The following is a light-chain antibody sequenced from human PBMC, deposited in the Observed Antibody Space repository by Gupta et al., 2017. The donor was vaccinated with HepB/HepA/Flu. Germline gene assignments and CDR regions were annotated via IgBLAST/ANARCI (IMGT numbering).Light chain of an antibody. CDR2: GTS. V-gene: IGKV3-20*01. CDR3: QQYVSSPRT. Sequence: EIVLTQFPGTFSLPPVERATLSCRASQSVSSSFLAWYQQKPGQAPRLLIYGTSTRASGIPDRFSGSGSGTDFTLTISRLEPEDFAVYYCQQYVSSPRTFGQGTKVEIK. CDR1: QSVSSSF. J-gene: IGKJ1*01.